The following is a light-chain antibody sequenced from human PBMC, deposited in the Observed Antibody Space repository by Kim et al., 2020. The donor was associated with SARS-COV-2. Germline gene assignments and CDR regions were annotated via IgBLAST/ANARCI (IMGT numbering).Light chain of an antibody. V-gene: IGLV3-21*01. CDR2: YDS. CDR1: DIGSKS. Sequence: APGETARISCGGDDIGSKSVHWYQQKPGQAPVLVISYDSDRPSGIPERISGSHSGSTATLTISRVEAGDEADYHCQVWDTSSDHLVFGGGTKLTVL. CDR3: QVWDTSSDHLV. J-gene: IGLJ2*01.